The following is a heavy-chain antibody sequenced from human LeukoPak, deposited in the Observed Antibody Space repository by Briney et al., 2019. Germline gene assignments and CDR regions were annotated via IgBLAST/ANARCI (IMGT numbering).Heavy chain of an antibody. D-gene: IGHD5-24*01. J-gene: IGHJ4*02. Sequence: GGSLRLSCAASGFTFSSYSMNWVRQAPGKGLEWLSSISSSNFYIYYADSIKGRFTNSRDDAKNSLYLQMNSLRAEDTAVYYCARVLDGYNLSPCDYWGQGTLVTVSS. V-gene: IGHV3-21*01. CDR1: GFTFSSYS. CDR3: ARVLDGYNLSPCDY. CDR2: ISSSNFYI.